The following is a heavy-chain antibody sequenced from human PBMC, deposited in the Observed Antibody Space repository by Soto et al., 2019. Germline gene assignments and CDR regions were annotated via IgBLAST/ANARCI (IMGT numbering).Heavy chain of an antibody. D-gene: IGHD5-12*01. J-gene: IGHJ4*02. V-gene: IGHV3-30*18. CDR3: AKDLDSGYDTYYFDY. CDR2: ISYDGSNK. Sequence: GGSLRLSCAASGFTFSSYGMHWVRQAPGKGLEWVAVISYDGSNKYYADSVKGRFTISRDNSKNTLYLQMNSLRAEDTAVYYCAKDLDSGYDTYYFDYWGQGTLVTVSS. CDR1: GFTFSSYG.